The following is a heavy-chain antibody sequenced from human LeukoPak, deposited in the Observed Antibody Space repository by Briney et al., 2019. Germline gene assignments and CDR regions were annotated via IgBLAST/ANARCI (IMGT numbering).Heavy chain of an antibody. CDR3: ARGEYYDFWSGYCDY. Sequence: SETLSLTCAVYGGSFSGYYWSWIRQPPGKGLEWIGEINHSGSTNYNPSLKSRVTISVDTSKNQFSLKLSSVTAADTAVYYCARGEYYDFWSGYCDYWGQGTLVTVSS. J-gene: IGHJ4*02. CDR2: INHSGST. V-gene: IGHV4-34*01. D-gene: IGHD3-3*01. CDR1: GGSFSGYY.